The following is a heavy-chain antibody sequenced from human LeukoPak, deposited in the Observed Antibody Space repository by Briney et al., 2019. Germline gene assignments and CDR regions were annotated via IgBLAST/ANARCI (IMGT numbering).Heavy chain of an antibody. CDR1: GFTVSNSY. J-gene: IGHJ4*02. CDR3: AKTGGPWD. CDR2: IYRDGST. D-gene: IGHD7-27*01. Sequence: GGFLRLSCAASGFTVSNSYMTWVRQAPGKGLEWVSVIYRDGSTYYADSVKGRFTISRDNSKNTLYLQMNSLRAEDTAVYYCAKTGGPWDWGQGALVTVSS. V-gene: IGHV3-53*01.